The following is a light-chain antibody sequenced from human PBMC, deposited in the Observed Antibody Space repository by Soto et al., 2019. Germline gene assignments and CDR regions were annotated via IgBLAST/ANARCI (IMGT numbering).Light chain of an antibody. CDR1: SSNIGAGYD. V-gene: IGLV1-40*01. J-gene: IGLJ2*01. CDR2: GNS. CDR3: QSYDSSLSGVV. Sequence: QSVLTQPPSVSGAPGQRVTISCTGSSSNIGAGYDVHWYQQRPGTAPKLLIYGNSNRPSGVPDRFSGSKSGTSASLAITGLQAEDEADYYCQSYDSSLSGVVFGGGTNVTVL.